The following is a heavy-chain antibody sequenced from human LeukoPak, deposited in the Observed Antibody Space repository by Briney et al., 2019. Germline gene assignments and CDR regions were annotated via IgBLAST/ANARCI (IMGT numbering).Heavy chain of an antibody. D-gene: IGHD5-18*01. Sequence: SETLSLTCTVSGGSISPYFWSWVRQPPGRGLEWIGYISYSGDIDYNPSLKSRLSMSIDTSVYQFSLKLTSVTAADTAVYYCASWIQLWPPLYWGQGTLVTVSS. CDR1: GGSISPYF. V-gene: IGHV4-59*08. CDR2: ISYSGDI. CDR3: ASWIQLWPPLY. J-gene: IGHJ4*02.